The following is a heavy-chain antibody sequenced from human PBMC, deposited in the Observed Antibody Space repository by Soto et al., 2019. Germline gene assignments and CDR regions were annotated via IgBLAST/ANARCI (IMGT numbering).Heavy chain of an antibody. Sequence: VQLVQSGAEVKESGASVKVSCKASGYTFINYGVAWVRRAPGQGPEWMGWISGSNGDTKYAQNLQNRVSLTTDTSTNTAYMELRSLRPDDTAIYFCGRGALAVSGTYDYWGQGTLVTVSS. CDR1: GYTFINYG. CDR2: ISGSNGDT. V-gene: IGHV1-18*01. D-gene: IGHD6-19*01. CDR3: GRGALAVSGTYDY. J-gene: IGHJ4*02.